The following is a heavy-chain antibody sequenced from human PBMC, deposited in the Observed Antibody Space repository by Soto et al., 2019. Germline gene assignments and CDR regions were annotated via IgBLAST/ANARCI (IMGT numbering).Heavy chain of an antibody. CDR2: INHSGST. V-gene: IGHV4-34*01. J-gene: IGHJ4*02. CDR1: GGSFSGYY. D-gene: IGHD6-19*01. CDR3: ARGRDSSGWYEMYYFDY. Sequence: SETLSLSCAVYGGSFSGYYWSWIRQPPGKGLEWIGEINHSGSTNYNPSLKSRVTISVDTSKNQFSPKLSSVTAADTAVYYCARGRDSSGWYEMYYFDYWGQGTLVTVSS.